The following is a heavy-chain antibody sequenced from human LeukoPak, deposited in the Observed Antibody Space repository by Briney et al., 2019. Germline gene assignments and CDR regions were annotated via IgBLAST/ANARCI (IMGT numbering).Heavy chain of an antibody. CDR2: ISGYSGST. J-gene: IGHJ4*02. Sequence: ASVKVSCKTSGYTFATYSINWVRQAPGQGLEWMGWISGYSGSTNYAQKLQGRVTMTTDTSTTTAYMELRSLKSDNTAVYYCARGHSSGRDYYFDTWGQGTLVTVSS. V-gene: IGHV1-18*01. D-gene: IGHD6-19*01. CDR3: ARGHSSGRDYYFDT. CDR1: GYTFATYS.